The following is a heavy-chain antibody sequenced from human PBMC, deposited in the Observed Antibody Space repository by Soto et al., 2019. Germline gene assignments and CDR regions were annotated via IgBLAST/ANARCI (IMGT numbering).Heavy chain of an antibody. D-gene: IGHD3-10*01. J-gene: IGHJ4*02. V-gene: IGHV1-8*01. CDR1: GDTFTTYD. CDR2: INPNSGNI. CDR3: ARGRASGSYYLLDY. Sequence: ASVKVSCKASGDTFTTYDINWVRQATGHGLEWMGWINPNSGNIGYAQRFQGRVTMTRDTAIRTAYMEVSSLRSDDTAVYYCARGRASGSYYLLDYWGQGNLV.